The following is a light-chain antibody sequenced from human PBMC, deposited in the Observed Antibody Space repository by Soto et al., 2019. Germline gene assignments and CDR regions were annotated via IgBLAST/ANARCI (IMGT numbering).Light chain of an antibody. CDR1: QGIRSW. J-gene: IGKJ4*01. Sequence: DIQMTQSPSPVSASLGDRVTITCRASQGIRSWLAWFQQRPGKAPKLLIYAASSLQSGVPSRFSGSGSGTDFTLTISSLQPEDGATEYCQQANSFPLNVGGGTKVEIK. V-gene: IGKV1-12*01. CDR2: AAS. CDR3: QQANSFPLN.